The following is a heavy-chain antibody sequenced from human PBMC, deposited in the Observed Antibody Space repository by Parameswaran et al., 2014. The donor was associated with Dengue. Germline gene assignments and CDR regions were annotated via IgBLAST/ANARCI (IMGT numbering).Heavy chain of an antibody. CDR3: AREGNDITGIMDY. D-gene: IGHD1-20*01. V-gene: IGHV3-7*01. J-gene: IGHJ4*02. Sequence: VRQAPGKGLEWLANIKRDGSETHYVDSVKGRFSISRDNAKNALYLQMNSLRAEDTAVYYCAREGNDITGIMDYWGQGTLVTVSS. CDR2: IKRDGSET.